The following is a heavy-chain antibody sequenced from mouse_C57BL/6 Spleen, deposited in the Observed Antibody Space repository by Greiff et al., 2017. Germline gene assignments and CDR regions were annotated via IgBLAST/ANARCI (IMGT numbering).Heavy chain of an antibody. CDR3: AKGVITTVVEGFAY. Sequence: VQLQQPGAELVKPGASVKLSCKASGYTFTSYWMHWVKQRPGQGLEWIGMIHPNSGSTNYNEKFKSKATLTVDKSSSTAYMQLSSLTSADSAVYYCAKGVITTVVEGFAYWGQGTLVTVSA. J-gene: IGHJ3*01. CDR1: GYTFTSYW. D-gene: IGHD1-1*01. V-gene: IGHV1-64*01. CDR2: IHPNSGST.